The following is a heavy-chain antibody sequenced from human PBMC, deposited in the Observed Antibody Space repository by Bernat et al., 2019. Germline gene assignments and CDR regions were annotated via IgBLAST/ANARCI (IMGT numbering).Heavy chain of an antibody. CDR3: ARILTISDYYGMDV. J-gene: IGHJ6*02. Sequence: QVQLVESGGGLVKPGGSLRLSCAASGFTFSDYYMSWIRQAPGKGLDWVSYISGSGSTIYYADSVKGRFTIARDNAKNSLYLQMNSLRAEDTAVYYCARILTISDYYGMDVWGQGTTVFVSS. D-gene: IGHD2-15*01. CDR1: GFTFSDYY. CDR2: ISGSGSTI. V-gene: IGHV3-11*04.